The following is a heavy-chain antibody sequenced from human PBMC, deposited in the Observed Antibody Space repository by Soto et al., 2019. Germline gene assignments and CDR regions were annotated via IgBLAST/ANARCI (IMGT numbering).Heavy chain of an antibody. CDR3: ARDSARFHLQRYSYSHYYSYYGMDV. J-gene: IGHJ6*02. Sequence: ASVQVSCKASGYTFTGYYMHWVRQAPGQGLEWMGWINPNSGGTNYAQKFQGWVTMTRDTSISTAYMELSRLRSDDTAVYYCARDSARFHLQRYSYSHYYSYYGMDVWGQGTTVTVSS. D-gene: IGHD5-18*01. CDR1: GYTFTGYY. V-gene: IGHV1-2*04. CDR2: INPNSGGT.